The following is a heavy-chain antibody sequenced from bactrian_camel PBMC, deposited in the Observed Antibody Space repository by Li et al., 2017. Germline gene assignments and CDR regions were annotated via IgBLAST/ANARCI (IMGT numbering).Heavy chain of an antibody. V-gene: IGHV3S53*01. Sequence: VQLVESGGDSVQAGGTLRLSCVASGHTDSIDSLITMGWLRQAPGKEREGVAVIDRDGTTAYADSVKGRFTISQGTAKTTVYLQMDNLKPEDTAVYYCAVDSSFVTCDGAQGTQVTVS. CDR2: IDRDGTT. J-gene: IGHJ4*01. D-gene: IGHD7*01. CDR1: GHTDSIDSLIT. CDR3: AVDSSFVTCD.